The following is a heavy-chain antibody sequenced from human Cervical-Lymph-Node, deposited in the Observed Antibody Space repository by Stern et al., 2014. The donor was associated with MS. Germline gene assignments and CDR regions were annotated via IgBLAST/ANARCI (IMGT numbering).Heavy chain of an antibody. CDR3: ARNGGNYAFDY. D-gene: IGHD4-23*01. CDR2: IYHSGST. V-gene: IGHV4-4*02. J-gene: IGHJ4*02. Sequence: QVQLVESGPGLVKPSGTLSLTCAVSGGSISSGYWWSWVRQPPGKGLEWIGEIYHSGSTNYNPSLKSRVTISVDTSKNHFSLKMNSVNAADTAVYYCARNGGNYAFDYWGQGTLVAVSS. CDR1: GGSISSGYW.